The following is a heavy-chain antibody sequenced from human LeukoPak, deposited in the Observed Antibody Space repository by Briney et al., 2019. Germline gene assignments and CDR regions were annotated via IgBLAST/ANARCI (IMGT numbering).Heavy chain of an antibody. CDR2: IYWNDDK. CDR3: AHEGAASATDAFDI. D-gene: IGHD1-26*01. CDR1: GSSLGTSGVG. J-gene: IGHJ3*02. V-gene: IGHV2-5*01. Sequence: SGPTLVKPTQTLTLTCTFSGSSLGTSGVGVGWIRQPPGKALEWLALIYWNDDKRYSPSLKSRLTITKDTSKNQVVLTMTNMDPVDTATYYCAHEGAASATDAFDIWGQGTMVTVSS.